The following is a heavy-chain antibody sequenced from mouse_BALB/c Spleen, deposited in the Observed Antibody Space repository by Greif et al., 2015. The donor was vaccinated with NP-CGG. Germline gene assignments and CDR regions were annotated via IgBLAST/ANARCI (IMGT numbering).Heavy chain of an antibody. D-gene: IGHD1-1*01. CDR1: GYTFTDYY. Sequence: VQLQQSGAELARPGASVKLSCKASGYTFTDYYINWVKQRTGQGLEWIGEIYPGSGNTYYNEKFKGKATLTADKYSSTAYLQLSGLSSEDSAVYFCAIAEGSMFDYWGQVTSLAVSS. CDR2: IYPGSGNT. CDR3: AIAEGSMFDY. V-gene: IGHV1-77*01. J-gene: IGHJ2*02.